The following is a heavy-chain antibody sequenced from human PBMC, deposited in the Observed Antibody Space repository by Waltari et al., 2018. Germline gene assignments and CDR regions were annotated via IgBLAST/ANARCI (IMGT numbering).Heavy chain of an antibody. CDR2: MSSSSSFV. V-gene: IGHV3-21*01. CDR1: GFTFSTYG. Sequence: EAHLVESVGGLVKPGGSLRLSCAAAGFTFSTYGMNWVRQAPGKGLEWVAYMSSSSSFVYYADSVKGRFTISRDNAKSSLFLQMNSLRGEDTAIYYCVTEKTASGTGWFDPWGQGTLVTVSS. J-gene: IGHJ5*02. CDR3: VTEKTASGTGWFDP. D-gene: IGHD6-13*01.